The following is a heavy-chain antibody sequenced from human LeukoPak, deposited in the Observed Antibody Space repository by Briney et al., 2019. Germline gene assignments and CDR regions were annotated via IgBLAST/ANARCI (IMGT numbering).Heavy chain of an antibody. CDR2: VYPGDCDT. CDR1: GYSFSNYW. J-gene: IGHJ3*02. CDR3: ARHAGIVGATPHDASAI. Sequence: GESLKISWKGSGYSFSNYWFGWVRQMPGKGLEGMGIVYPGDCDTSYSPSFQGQGTLSADKSINTAYLQWSTLKASDTAMYHCARHAGIVGATPHDASAIWGQGTMVTVSS. V-gene: IGHV5-51*01. D-gene: IGHD1-26*01.